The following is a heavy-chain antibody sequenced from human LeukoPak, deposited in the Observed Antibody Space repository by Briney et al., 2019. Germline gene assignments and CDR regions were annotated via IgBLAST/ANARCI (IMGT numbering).Heavy chain of an antibody. CDR1: GGPFSGYY. CDR2: INHSGST. V-gene: IGHV4-34*01. J-gene: IGHJ4*02. Sequence: SETLSLTCAVYGGPFSGYYWSWIRQPPGKGLEWIGEINHSGSTNYNPSLKSRVTISVDTSKNQFSLKLSSVTAADTAVYYCARDDYGDYAAYWGQGTLVTVSS. CDR3: ARDDYGDYAAY. D-gene: IGHD4-17*01.